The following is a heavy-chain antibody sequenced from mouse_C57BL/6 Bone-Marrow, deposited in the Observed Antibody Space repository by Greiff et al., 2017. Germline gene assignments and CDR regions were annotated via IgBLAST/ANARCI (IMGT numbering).Heavy chain of an antibody. J-gene: IGHJ4*01. CDR3: AILRDGSSYNYAMDY. V-gene: IGHV5-6*01. CDR1: GFTFSSYG. Sequence: EVMLVESGGDLVKPGGSLKLSCAASGFTFSSYGMSWVRQTPDKRLARVATISSGGSYTYYPDSVKGRFTISRDNAKDHLYLQMSSLKSEDPALYYCAILRDGSSYNYAMDYWGQGTSVTVSS. CDR2: ISSGGSYT. D-gene: IGHD1-1*01.